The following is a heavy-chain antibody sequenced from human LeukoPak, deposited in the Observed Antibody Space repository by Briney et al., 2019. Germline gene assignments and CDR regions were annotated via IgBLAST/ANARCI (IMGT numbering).Heavy chain of an antibody. Sequence: SETLSLTCTVSGGSISGSYWSWIRQPAGKGLEWIGRILTGGTTHYNPSHKSRVTMSVDTSKNQFSLRLSSVTAADTAVYYCARVFDKDVWGKGTTVTVSS. CDR1: GGSISGSY. CDR3: ARVFDKDV. V-gene: IGHV4-4*07. CDR2: ILTGGTT. J-gene: IGHJ6*03. D-gene: IGHD2-21*01.